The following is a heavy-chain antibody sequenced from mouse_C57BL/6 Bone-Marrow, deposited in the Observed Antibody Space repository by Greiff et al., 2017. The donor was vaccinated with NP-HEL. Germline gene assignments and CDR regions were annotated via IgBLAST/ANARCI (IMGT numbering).Heavy chain of an antibody. Sequence: VQLQQSGPELVKPGASVKISCKASGYAFSSSWLNWVKQRPGKGLEWIGRIYPGDGDTNYNGKFKGKATLTADKSSSTAYMQLSSLTSEDSAVYFCARSVFITTVVAKDAMDYWGQGTSVTVSS. J-gene: IGHJ4*01. CDR1: GYAFSSSW. CDR3: ARSVFITTVVAKDAMDY. CDR2: IYPGDGDT. V-gene: IGHV1-82*01. D-gene: IGHD1-1*01.